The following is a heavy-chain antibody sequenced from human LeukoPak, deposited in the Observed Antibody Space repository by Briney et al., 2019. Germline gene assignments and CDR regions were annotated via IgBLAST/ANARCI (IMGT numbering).Heavy chain of an antibody. V-gene: IGHV4-59*01. CDR3: ARGRYGSNPFDFDY. CDR1: GGSISSYY. CDR2: IYYSGST. D-gene: IGHD4-23*01. Sequence: PSETLSLTCTVSGGSISSYYWSWIRQPPGKGLEWIGYIYYSGSTNYNPSLKSRVTISVDTSKNQFSLKLSSVTAADTAVYYCARGRYGSNPFDFDYWGQGTLVTVSS. J-gene: IGHJ4*02.